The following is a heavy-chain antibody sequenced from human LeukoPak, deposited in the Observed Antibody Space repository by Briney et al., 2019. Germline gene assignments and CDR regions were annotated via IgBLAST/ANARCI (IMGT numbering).Heavy chain of an antibody. Sequence: PSETLSLTCAVSGGAFCVYYWSWIRHPPGKGLERIGEINHSGSTNYNPSLKSRVTMSVDTSKNQFSLELSSVTAADTAVYYCAIIYSGYDLDYWGQGTLVTVSS. J-gene: IGHJ4*02. CDR2: INHSGST. CDR3: AIIYSGYDLDY. V-gene: IGHV4-34*01. CDR1: GGAFCVYY. D-gene: IGHD5-12*01.